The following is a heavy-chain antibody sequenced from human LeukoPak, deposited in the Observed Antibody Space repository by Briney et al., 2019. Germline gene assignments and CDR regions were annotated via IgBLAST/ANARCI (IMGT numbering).Heavy chain of an antibody. CDR3: AKDEWELYYFDY. CDR2: ISGSGRSST. D-gene: IGHD1-26*01. V-gene: IGHV3-23*01. CDR1: GFTFCSYA. Sequence: GGALRLSFAAPGFTFCSYAMSWGRQAPGEGVGWGSAISGSGRSSTYYADSVKGRFTISRDNSKNTLYLQMNSLRAEDTAVYYCAKDEWELYYFDYWGQGTLVTVSS. J-gene: IGHJ4*02.